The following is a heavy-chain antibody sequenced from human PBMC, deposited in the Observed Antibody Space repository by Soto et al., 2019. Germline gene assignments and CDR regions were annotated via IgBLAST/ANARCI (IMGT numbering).Heavy chain of an antibody. D-gene: IGHD3-3*01. CDR2: INHSGST. CDR3: ASGARITIFGVVGRQFNY. V-gene: IGHV4-34*01. J-gene: IGHJ4*02. Sequence: SETLSLTCAVYGGSFSGYYWSWIRQPPGNGLEWIGEINHSGSTNYNPSLKSRVTISVDTSKNQFSLKLSSVTAADTAVYYCASGARITIFGVVGRQFNYWGQGTLVTSPQ. CDR1: GGSFSGYY.